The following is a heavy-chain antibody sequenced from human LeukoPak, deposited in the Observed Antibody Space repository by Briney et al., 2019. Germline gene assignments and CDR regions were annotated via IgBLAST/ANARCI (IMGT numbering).Heavy chain of an antibody. CDR3: ARGGSTVTTFSSWFDP. Sequence: ASVKVSCKASGYTFTSYYMHWVRQAPGQGLEWMGIINPSGGSTSYAQKFQGRVTMTRDMSTSTDYMELSSLRSEDTAVYYCARGGSTVTTFSSWFDPWGQGTLVTVSS. CDR1: GYTFTSYY. D-gene: IGHD4-17*01. J-gene: IGHJ5*02. V-gene: IGHV1-46*01. CDR2: INPSGGST.